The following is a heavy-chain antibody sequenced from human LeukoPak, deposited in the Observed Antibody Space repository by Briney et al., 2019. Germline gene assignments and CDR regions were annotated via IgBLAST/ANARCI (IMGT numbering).Heavy chain of an antibody. CDR3: ARLGVSFLVDDAFDI. V-gene: IGHV4-34*01. D-gene: IGHD3-16*02. J-gene: IGHJ3*02. Sequence: SETLSLTCAVYGGSFSGYYWSWIRQPSGKGLEWIGEINHSGSTNYNPSLKSRVTISVDTSKNQFSLKLSSVTAADTAVYYCARLGVSFLVDDAFDIWGQGTMVTVSS. CDR1: GGSFSGYY. CDR2: INHSGST.